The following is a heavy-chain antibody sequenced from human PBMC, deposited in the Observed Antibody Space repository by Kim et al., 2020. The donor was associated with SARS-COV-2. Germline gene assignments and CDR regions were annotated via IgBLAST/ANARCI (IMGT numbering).Heavy chain of an antibody. J-gene: IGHJ6*02. Sequence: GGSLRLSCAASGFTFSSYSMNWVRQAPGKGLEWVSYISSSSSTIYYADSVKGRFTISRDNAKNSLYLQMNNLRDEDTAVYYCARMNTDYGDYENYYYGMDVWGQGTTVTVSS. CDR2: ISSSSSTI. V-gene: IGHV3-48*02. CDR3: ARMNTDYGDYENYYYGMDV. D-gene: IGHD4-17*01. CDR1: GFTFSSYS.